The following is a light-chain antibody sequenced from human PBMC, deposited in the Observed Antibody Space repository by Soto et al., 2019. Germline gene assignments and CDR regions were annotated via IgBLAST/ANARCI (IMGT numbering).Light chain of an antibody. J-gene: IGKJ1*01. CDR2: KIS. Sequence: VVLTQSPLSLSVTLVQASSISFSSSRSLVYSDGNTYLNWFHQRPGQSPRRLIHKISNRDSGVPDRFSGSGSDTDFTLSISRVEADDVGVFYCMQGISFTFGQGTKVDIK. CDR1: RSLVYSDGNTY. CDR3: MQGISFT. V-gene: IGKV2-30*01.